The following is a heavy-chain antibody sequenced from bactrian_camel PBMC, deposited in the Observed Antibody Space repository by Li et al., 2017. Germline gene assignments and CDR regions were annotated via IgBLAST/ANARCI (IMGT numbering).Heavy chain of an antibody. CDR1: GFTFSSYC. J-gene: IGHJ6*01. V-gene: IGHV3S6*01. CDR3: AAERRKWGGSGYCPRAEFGY. CDR2: IDPDGNT. D-gene: IGHD2*01. Sequence: VESGGDLVQPGGSLRLSCAASGFTFSSYCMAWFRQAPGKEREAVGNIDPDGNTDYTDSVKGRFTISRDNANNTLSLQMDSLLPEDTAMYYCAAERRKWGGSGYCPRAEFGYWGQGTQVTVS.